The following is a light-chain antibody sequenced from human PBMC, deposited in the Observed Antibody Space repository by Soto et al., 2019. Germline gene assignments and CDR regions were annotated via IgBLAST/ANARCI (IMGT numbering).Light chain of an antibody. CDR1: NNL. Sequence: SALTQPASVSGSPGQSITISCTGTNNLVSWYQQHPGEAPKVVVYEGTKRPSGVSNRFSGSNSGGTASLTISGLQAKDEASYFCCAYVGARSYVFGPGTKVTV. J-gene: IGLJ1*01. CDR3: CAYVGARSYV. V-gene: IGLV2-23*01. CDR2: EGT.